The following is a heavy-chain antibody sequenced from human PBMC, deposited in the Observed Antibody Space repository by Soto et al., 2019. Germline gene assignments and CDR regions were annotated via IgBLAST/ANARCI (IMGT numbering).Heavy chain of an antibody. J-gene: IGHJ5*02. CDR3: ARQVPAAIRLGWFDP. CDR2: IYYSGST. CDR1: GGSISRSTYY. D-gene: IGHD2-2*02. Sequence: SETLSLTCTVSGGSISRSTYYWGWIRQPPGKGLEWIGSIYYSGSTYYRPSLKSRVTISVDTSKNQFSLKLSSVTAADTAVYYCARQVPAAIRLGWFDPWGQGTQVTVSS. V-gene: IGHV4-39*01.